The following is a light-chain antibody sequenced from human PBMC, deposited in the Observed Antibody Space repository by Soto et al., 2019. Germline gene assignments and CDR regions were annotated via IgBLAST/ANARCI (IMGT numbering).Light chain of an antibody. CDR1: SSDVGGYNY. CDR2: DVD. Sequence: QSALTRPRSVSGSPGQSVTISCTGTSSDVGGYNYVSWYQQHPGKAPKLMIYDVDKRPSGVPDRFSGSKSGNAASLTISGLQAEDEADYYCCSYAGTYTFVFGTGTKLTVL. J-gene: IGLJ1*01. V-gene: IGLV2-11*01. CDR3: CSYAGTYTFV.